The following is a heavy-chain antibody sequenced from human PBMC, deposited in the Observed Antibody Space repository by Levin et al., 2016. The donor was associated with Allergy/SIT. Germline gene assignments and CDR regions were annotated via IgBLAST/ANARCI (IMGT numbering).Heavy chain of an antibody. J-gene: IGHJ6*02. CDR2: IYWDDDK. V-gene: IGHV2-5*02. Sequence: WIRQPPGKALEWLALIYWDDDKRYSPSLKSRLTITKDTSKNQVVLTMTNMDPVDTATYYCAHSFRDGYNYYGLDVWGQGTTVTVSS. CDR3: AHSFRDGYNYYGLDV. D-gene: IGHD5-24*01.